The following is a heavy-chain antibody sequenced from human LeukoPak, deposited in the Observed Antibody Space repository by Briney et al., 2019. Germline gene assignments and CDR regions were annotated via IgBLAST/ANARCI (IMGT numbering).Heavy chain of an antibody. D-gene: IGHD5-12*01. CDR2: IYSGGST. Sequence: GGSLRLSCAASGFTVSSNYMSWVRQAPGKGLEWVSVIYSGGSTYHADSVKGRFTISRDNSKNTLYLQMNSLRAEDTAVYYCAALSGYATSGYFDYWGQGTLVTVSS. J-gene: IGHJ4*02. CDR3: AALSGYATSGYFDY. V-gene: IGHV3-53*01. CDR1: GFTVSSNY.